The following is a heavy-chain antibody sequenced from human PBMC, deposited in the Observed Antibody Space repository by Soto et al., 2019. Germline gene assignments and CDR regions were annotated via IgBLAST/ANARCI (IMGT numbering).Heavy chain of an antibody. CDR3: TTADPPLGTGTYYYYGMDV. D-gene: IGHD1-1*01. Sequence: EVQLVESGGGLVKPGGSLRLSCAASGFTFSNAWMNWVRQAPGKGLEWVGRIKSKTDGGTTDYAAPVKGRFTISRDDSINTLYLQMNSLKTEDTAVYYCTTADPPLGTGTYYYYGMDVWGQGTTVTVSS. V-gene: IGHV3-15*07. CDR2: IKSKTDGGTT. CDR1: GFTFSNAW. J-gene: IGHJ6*02.